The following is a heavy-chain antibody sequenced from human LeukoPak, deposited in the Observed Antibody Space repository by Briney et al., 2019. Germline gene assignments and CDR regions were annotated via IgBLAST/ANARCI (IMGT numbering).Heavy chain of an antibody. J-gene: IGHJ4*02. V-gene: IGHV4-34*01. Sequence: PSETLSLTCAVYGGSFSGYYWSWIRQPPGKGLEWIGEINHSGSTIYNPSLKSRVTISVDTSKNQFSLKLSSVTAADTAVYYCARAWYYYDSSGYYPFDYWGQGTLVTVSS. CDR1: GGSFSGYY. CDR2: INHSGST. D-gene: IGHD3-22*01. CDR3: ARAWYYYDSSGYYPFDY.